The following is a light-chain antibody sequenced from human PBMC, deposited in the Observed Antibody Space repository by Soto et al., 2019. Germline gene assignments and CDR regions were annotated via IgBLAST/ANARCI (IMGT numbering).Light chain of an antibody. CDR2: GNS. J-gene: IGLJ1*01. CDR1: SSNIGAGYD. Sequence: QSVLTQPPSVSGAPGQRVTISCTGSSSNIGAGYDEHWYQQLPGTAPKLLIYGNSNRPSGVPDRFSGSRSGTSASLAITGLQAEDEADYYCQSYDSSLSVYYVFGTGTKVTVL. CDR3: QSYDSSLSVYYV. V-gene: IGLV1-40*01.